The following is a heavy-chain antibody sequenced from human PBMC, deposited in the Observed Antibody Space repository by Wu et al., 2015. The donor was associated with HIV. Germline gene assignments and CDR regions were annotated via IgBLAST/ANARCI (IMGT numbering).Heavy chain of an antibody. J-gene: IGHJ4*01. V-gene: IGHV1-24*01. CDR2: FDPEDGET. CDR1: TFFDFS. Sequence: TFFDFSIHWVRQAPGKGLEWMGGFDPEDGETRYAQNFQGRVTLTEDTDTDTAYMELTSLSSEDTAVYFCATVARCLGVFAPRWGYWRFDYWGHGTLVTVSS. CDR3: ATVARCLGVFAPRWGYWRFDY. D-gene: IGHD2-21*01.